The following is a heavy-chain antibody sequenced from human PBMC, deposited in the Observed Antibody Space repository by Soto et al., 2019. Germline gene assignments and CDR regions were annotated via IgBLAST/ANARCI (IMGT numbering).Heavy chain of an antibody. Sequence: GGSLRLSCAASGFTFSSYGMHWVRQAPGKGLEWVAVIWYDGSNKYYADSVKGRFTISRDNSKNTLYLQMNSLRAEDTAVYYCARDAYGSSWYMAGWFDPWGQGTLVTVSS. CDR3: ARDAYGSSWYMAGWFDP. J-gene: IGHJ5*02. V-gene: IGHV3-33*01. CDR1: GFTFSSYG. D-gene: IGHD6-13*01. CDR2: IWYDGSNK.